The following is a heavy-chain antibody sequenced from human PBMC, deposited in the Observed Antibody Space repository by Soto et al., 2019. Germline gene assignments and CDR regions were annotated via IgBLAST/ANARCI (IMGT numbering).Heavy chain of an antibody. CDR2: ISNNGDST. J-gene: IGHJ6*03. V-gene: IGHV3-64D*06. Sequence: EVQLVESGGGLVQPGGSLRLSCSASGLSFSDYAMHWVRQAPGKGLEYVSVISNNGDSTYYADSVEGRFTVSRDNSKNTLYLQMSSLRAEDTAVYYCVKWSYCTSSNCGDFGYYYYYMDVWGQGTTVTVSS. CDR1: GLSFSDYA. CDR3: VKWSYCTSSNCGDFGYYYYYMDV. D-gene: IGHD2-2*01.